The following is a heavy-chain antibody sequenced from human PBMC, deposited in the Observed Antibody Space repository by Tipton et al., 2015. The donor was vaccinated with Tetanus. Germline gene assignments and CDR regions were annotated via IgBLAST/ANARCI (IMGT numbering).Heavy chain of an antibody. CDR2: IRDKANNFTT. CDR1: GFTFSDRY. CDR3: ARISGRYFYYGMDV. Sequence: SLRLSCAASGFTFSDRYMDWVRQAPGKGLEWVGRIRDKANNFTTEYAASVKGRFTISRDDSKKSVYLRMSSLKTEDTAVYYCARISGRYFYYGMDVWGQGTTVTVSS. V-gene: IGHV3-72*01. J-gene: IGHJ6*02. D-gene: IGHD1-26*01.